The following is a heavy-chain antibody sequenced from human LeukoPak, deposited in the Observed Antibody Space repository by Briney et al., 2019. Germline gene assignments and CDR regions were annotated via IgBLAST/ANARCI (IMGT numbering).Heavy chain of an antibody. J-gene: IGHJ4*02. V-gene: IGHV3-48*01. Sequence: GGSLRLSCAASGFTFSDAWMTWVRQAPGKGLEWVSYISSSSSTIYYADSVKGRFTISRDNAKNSLYLQMNSLRAEDTAVYYCARGKRPDYWGQGTLVTVSS. D-gene: IGHD1-1*01. CDR1: GFTFSDAW. CDR3: ARGKRPDY. CDR2: ISSSSSTI.